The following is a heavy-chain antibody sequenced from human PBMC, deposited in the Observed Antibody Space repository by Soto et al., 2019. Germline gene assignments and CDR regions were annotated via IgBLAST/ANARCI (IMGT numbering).Heavy chain of an antibody. D-gene: IGHD6-13*01. CDR3: ARDLAAGDH. J-gene: IGHJ4*02. Sequence: QVQLVQSGAEVKKPGASVKVSCKASGYTFTNYYIHWVRQAPGQGLEWMGIINPTSGSTNYAQKFQGTVTVTYVTSTTTVYMELSGLRSEDTAVLYCARDLAAGDHWGQGTLVTVSS. CDR1: GYTFTNYY. V-gene: IGHV1-46*01. CDR2: INPTSGST.